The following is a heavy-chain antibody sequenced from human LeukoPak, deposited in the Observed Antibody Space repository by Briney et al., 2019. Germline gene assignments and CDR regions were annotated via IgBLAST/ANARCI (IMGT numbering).Heavy chain of an antibody. V-gene: IGHV3-21*01. D-gene: IGHD1-14*01. CDR3: ATETIGRHYDY. CDR1: GFTFSSCG. J-gene: IGHJ4*02. Sequence: PGGSLRLSCAASGFTFSSCGFNWVRQAPGKGLEWVSSIGPTGTDRYYADSVRGRFSISRDNAKNSMYLQMDSLRDEDTAVYYCATETIGRHYDYWGQGTLLTVSS. CDR2: IGPTGTDR.